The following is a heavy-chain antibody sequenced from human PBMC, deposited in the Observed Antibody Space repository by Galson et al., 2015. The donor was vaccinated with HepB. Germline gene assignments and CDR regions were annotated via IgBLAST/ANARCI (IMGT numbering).Heavy chain of an antibody. CDR1: GFTFSSYA. V-gene: IGHV3-23*01. Sequence: SLRLSCAASGFTFSSYAMSWVRQAPGKGLEWVSAISGSGGSTYYADSVKGRFTISRDNSKNTLYLQMNSLRAEDTAVYYCAKDYGDYGWTFDIWGQGTMVTVSS. J-gene: IGHJ3*02. CDR3: AKDYGDYGWTFDI. D-gene: IGHD4-17*01. CDR2: ISGSGGST.